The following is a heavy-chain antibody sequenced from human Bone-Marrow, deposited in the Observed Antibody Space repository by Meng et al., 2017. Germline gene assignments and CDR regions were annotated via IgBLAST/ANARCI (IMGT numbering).Heavy chain of an antibody. J-gene: IGHJ4*02. D-gene: IGHD6-19*01. CDR2: FHHSGTT. CDR3: AASSGWYRIDS. V-gene: IGHV4-4*02. Sequence: QVQLQESGPGLVKPSGTLSLTCGVSGASVSSGYWWTWARQPPGKGLEWIGEFHHSGTTNYNPSLRSRVTISVDTSKNQFSLRLTSVTAVDTAVYYCAASSGWYRIDSWGQGTLVTVSS. CDR1: GASVSSGYW.